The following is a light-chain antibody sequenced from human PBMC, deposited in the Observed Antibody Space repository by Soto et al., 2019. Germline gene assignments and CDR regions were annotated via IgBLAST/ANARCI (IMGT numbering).Light chain of an antibody. CDR3: QQHGSSPFT. CDR2: GAS. V-gene: IGKV3-20*01. CDR1: QSVTTTY. Sequence: EIVLTQSPGTLSLSPGERATLSCRASQSVTTTYLAWYQQKPGQAPRLLISGASTRATGIPDRFSASGSGTDFTLTISRLEPEDFEVYYCQQHGSSPFTFGPGTKVDIK. J-gene: IGKJ3*01.